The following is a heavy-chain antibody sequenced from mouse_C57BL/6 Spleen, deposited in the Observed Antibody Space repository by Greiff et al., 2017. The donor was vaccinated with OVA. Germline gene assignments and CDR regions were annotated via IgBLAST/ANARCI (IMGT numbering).Heavy chain of an antibody. CDR1: GFTFSSYA. D-gene: IGHD2-4*01. Sequence: EVMLVESGGGLVKPGGSLKLSCAASGFTFSSYAMSWVRQTPEKRLEWVATISDGGSYTYYPDNVKGRFTISRDNAKNNLYLQMSHLKSEDTAMYYCARDDYDRPFAYWGQGTLVTVSA. CDR2: ISDGGSYT. V-gene: IGHV5-4*01. CDR3: ARDDYDRPFAY. J-gene: IGHJ3*01.